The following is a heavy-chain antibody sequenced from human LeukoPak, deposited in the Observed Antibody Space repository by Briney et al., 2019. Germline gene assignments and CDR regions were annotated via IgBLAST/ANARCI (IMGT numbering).Heavy chain of an antibody. V-gene: IGHV3-21*04. CDR1: GFSFSSYT. CDR2: ISSSSSYI. CDR3: ARNDDYGGNGYFDY. Sequence: GGSLRLSCAASGFSFSSYTMNWVRQAPGKGLEWVSIISSSSSYIYYADSVKGRFTISRDNAKNALYLQMNSLRAEDTALYYCARNDDYGGNGYFDYWGQGTLVTGSS. J-gene: IGHJ4*02. D-gene: IGHD4-23*01.